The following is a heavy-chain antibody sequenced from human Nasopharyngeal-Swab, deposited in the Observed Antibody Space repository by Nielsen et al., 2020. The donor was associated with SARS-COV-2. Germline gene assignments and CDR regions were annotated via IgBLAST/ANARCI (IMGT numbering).Heavy chain of an antibody. CDR1: NGSINSYY. J-gene: IGHJ5*02. Sequence: SETLSLTCTVSNGSINSYYWSWIRQPPGKGLEWIGYIYFSGSTSYNPSLKSRVTISVDTSKNQFSLNLRSVTAADTAVYYCARPRGPVRGVNNWFDLWGQGALVTVSS. V-gene: IGHV4-59*08. CDR2: IYFSGST. CDR3: ARPRGPVRGVNNWFDL. D-gene: IGHD3-10*01.